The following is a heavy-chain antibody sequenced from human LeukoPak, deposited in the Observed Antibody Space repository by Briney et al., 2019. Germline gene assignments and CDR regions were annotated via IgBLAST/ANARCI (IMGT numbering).Heavy chain of an antibody. J-gene: IGHJ4*02. V-gene: IGHV3-7*01. CDR3: ARAAY. CDR2: INQDGSEK. CDR1: GFTFSSHW. Sequence: PGGSLRLSCAASGFTFSSHWMSWVRQAPGKGLGWVANINQDGSEKYYVDSVKGRFTISRDNAKNSLYLQMNSLRAEDTAVYYCARAAYWGQGTLVTVSS.